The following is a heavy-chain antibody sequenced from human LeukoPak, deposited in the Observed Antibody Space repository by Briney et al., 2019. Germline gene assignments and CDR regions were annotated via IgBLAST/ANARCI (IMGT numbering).Heavy chain of an antibody. D-gene: IGHD6-19*01. J-gene: IGHJ4*02. CDR2: VSTDGDT. V-gene: IGHV3-23*01. Sequence: GGSLRLSCAASGFTTSSYWMHWVRQVPGKGLEWVSSVSTDGDTYYTDSVKGRFTISRDVSRNTLFLEMISLRAEDTALYYCARSRSGPVAGTSDYWGQGTQVIVSS. CDR3: ARSRSGPVAGTSDY. CDR1: GFTTSSYW.